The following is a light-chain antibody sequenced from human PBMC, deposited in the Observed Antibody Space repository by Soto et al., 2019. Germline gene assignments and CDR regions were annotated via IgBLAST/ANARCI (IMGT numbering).Light chain of an antibody. V-gene: IGLV4-60*02. CDR3: ETWDSNTHTV. CDR1: SGHSSYI. Sequence: QPVLTQSSSAYASLGSSVKLTCTLSSGHSSYIIAWHQQQPGKAPRYLMKLEGSGSYNKGSGVPDRFSGSSSGADRYLTISNLQFEDDADYYCETWDSNTHTVFGGGTKLTVL. CDR2: LEGSGSY. J-gene: IGLJ3*02.